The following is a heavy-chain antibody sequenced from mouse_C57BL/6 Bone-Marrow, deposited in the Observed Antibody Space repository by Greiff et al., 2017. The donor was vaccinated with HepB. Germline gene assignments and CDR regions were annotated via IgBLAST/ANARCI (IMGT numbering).Heavy chain of an antibody. CDR2: IDPSDSYT. Sequence: VQLQQPGAELVKPGASVKLSCKASGYTFTSYWMQWVKQRPGQGLEWIGEIDPSDSYTTYNQKFKGKATLTVDTSSSTAYMQLSSLTSEDSAVYYCAGGSTMVTTGFAYWGQGTLVTVSA. V-gene: IGHV1-50*01. J-gene: IGHJ3*01. CDR1: GYTFTSYW. CDR3: AGGSTMVTTGFAY. D-gene: IGHD2-1*01.